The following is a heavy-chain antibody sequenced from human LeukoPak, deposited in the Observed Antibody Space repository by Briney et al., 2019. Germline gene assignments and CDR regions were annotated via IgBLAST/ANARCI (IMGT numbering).Heavy chain of an antibody. CDR1: GGSISSYY. CDR2: IYDSGST. CDR3: ASLTTADAFDV. V-gene: IGHV4-59*01. J-gene: IGHJ3*01. Sequence: SETLSLTCTVSGGSISSYYWSWIRQPPGKGLEWMGYIYDSGSTNYSPSLKSRVTISVDTSKNQFSLKLSSVTAADTAVFYCASLTTADAFDVWGQGTMVTVSS. D-gene: IGHD3-22*01.